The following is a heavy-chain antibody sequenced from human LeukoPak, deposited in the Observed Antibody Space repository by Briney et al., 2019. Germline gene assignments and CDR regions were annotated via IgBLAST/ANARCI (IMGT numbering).Heavy chain of an antibody. CDR3: ARREWLRYERTGYYAFDA. D-gene: IGHD1-26*01. CDR1: GFTFSRFW. Sequence: GGSLRLSCAASGFTFSRFWMSWVRQAPDKGLEWVANINEDGSEAYYVDSVKGRFTISRDNPKNSVSLQMNSLRAEDTALYYCARREWLRYERTGYYAFDAWGQGTLVTVSS. V-gene: IGHV3-7*01. CDR2: INEDGSEA. J-gene: IGHJ5*02.